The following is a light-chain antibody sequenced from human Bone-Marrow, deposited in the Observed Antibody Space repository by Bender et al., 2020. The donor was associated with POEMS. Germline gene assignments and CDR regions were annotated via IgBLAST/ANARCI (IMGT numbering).Light chain of an antibody. V-gene: IGLV2-23*01. Sequence: QSALTQPASVSGSPGQSITISCTGISSHGETYNLVSWYQQHPGKAPKLIMYEGTKRPSGVSNRFSGSKSGNTASLTISGLQADDEANYYCCSYAHTTCDVLFGGGTQLTVL. J-gene: IGLJ2*01. CDR2: EGT. CDR1: SSHGETYNL. CDR3: CSYAHTTCDVL.